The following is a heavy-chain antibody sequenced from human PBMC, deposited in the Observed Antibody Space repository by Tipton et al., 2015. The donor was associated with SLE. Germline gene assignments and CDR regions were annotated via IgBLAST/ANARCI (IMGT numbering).Heavy chain of an antibody. Sequence: TLSLTCTVSGVSIRGRSYYWDWIRQPQGKGPEWIGRITNNGNTYYIPSPQSRVTISVDTSKNQFSLKLSSVTPADTAVYYCARGPSIPYSSSWYGIDYWGQGTLVTVSS. J-gene: IGHJ4*02. V-gene: IGHV4-39*07. D-gene: IGHD6-13*01. CDR3: ARGPSIPYSSSWYGIDY. CDR1: GVSIRGRSYY. CDR2: ITNNGNT.